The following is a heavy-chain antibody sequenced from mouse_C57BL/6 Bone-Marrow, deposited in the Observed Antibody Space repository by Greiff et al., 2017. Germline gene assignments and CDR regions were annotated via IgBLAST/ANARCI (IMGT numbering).Heavy chain of an antibody. CDR3: TRGDSGYLAWFAY. Sequence: EVQLQQSGTVLARPGASVKMSCKTSGYTFTSYWMHWVKQRPGQGLEWIGAIYPGNSDTSYNQKFKGKAILTAVTSASTAYMELSSLTNEDSAVYYCTRGDSGYLAWFAYWGQGTLVTVSA. CDR2: IYPGNSDT. D-gene: IGHD2-3*01. J-gene: IGHJ3*01. CDR1: GYTFTSYW. V-gene: IGHV1-5*01.